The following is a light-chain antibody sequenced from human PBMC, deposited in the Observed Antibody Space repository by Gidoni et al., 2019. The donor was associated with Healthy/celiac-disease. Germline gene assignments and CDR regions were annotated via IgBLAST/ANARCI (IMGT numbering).Light chain of an antibody. CDR3: QQYNSYSSS. CDR2: KAS. J-gene: IGKJ2*04. V-gene: IGKV1-5*03. CDR1: QSISSW. Sequence: DIQMHQSPSTLSASVGDRVTITCRASQSISSWLAWYQKKPGKAPKLLIYKASSLESGVPSRFSGSGSGTEFTPTISSLQPDYVATYYCQQYNSYSSSFGQGTKLEIK.